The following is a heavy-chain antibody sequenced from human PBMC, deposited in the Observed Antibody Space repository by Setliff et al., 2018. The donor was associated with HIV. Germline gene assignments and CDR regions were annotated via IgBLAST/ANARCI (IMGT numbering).Heavy chain of an antibody. D-gene: IGHD3-3*01. Sequence: ASVKVSCKASGYTFINYDIYWVRQTTGQGLEWMGWMNPDSGNTGYAQKFQGRVTMTRNTSISTAYMELSSLRSEDTAVYYCARGLRFLEWLSRDNWFDPWGQGTLVTVS. CDR1: GYTFINYD. CDR3: ARGLRFLEWLSRDNWFDP. V-gene: IGHV1-8*02. J-gene: IGHJ5*02. CDR2: MNPDSGNT.